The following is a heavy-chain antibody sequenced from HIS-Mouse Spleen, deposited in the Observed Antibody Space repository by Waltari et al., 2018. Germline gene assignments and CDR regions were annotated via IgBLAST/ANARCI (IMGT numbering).Heavy chain of an antibody. J-gene: IGHJ4*02. Sequence: QVQLVESGGGVVQPGRSLRLSCAASGFTFSSYAIHLVRQAPGKGLEWVAVISYDGSNKYYADSVKGRFTISRDNSKNTLYLQMNSLRAEDTAVYYCARAPHDADYGVVFDYWGQGTLVTVSS. V-gene: IGHV3-30*04. CDR3: ARAPHDADYGVVFDY. CDR2: ISYDGSNK. CDR1: GFTFSSYA. D-gene: IGHD4-17*01.